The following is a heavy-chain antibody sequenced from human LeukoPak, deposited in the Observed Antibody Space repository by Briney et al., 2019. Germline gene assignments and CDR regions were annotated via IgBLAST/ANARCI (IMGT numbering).Heavy chain of an antibody. CDR2: IWYDGSNK. J-gene: IGHJ4*02. D-gene: IGHD3-22*01. CDR3: ARGRDYYDRSGSLFYFDY. CDR1: GFTFGNYG. V-gene: IGHV3-33*01. Sequence: GGSLRLSCAASGFTFGNYGMHWVRQAPGKGLEWVAVIWYDGSNKYYADSVKGRFTISRDNSNNTLYLHMNSLRAEDTAVYYCARGRDYYDRSGSLFYFDYWGQGTLVTVSS.